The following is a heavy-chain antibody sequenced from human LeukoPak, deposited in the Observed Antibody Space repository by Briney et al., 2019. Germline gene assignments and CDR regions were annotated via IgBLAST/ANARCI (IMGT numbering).Heavy chain of an antibody. V-gene: IGHV3-23*01. CDR2: ISRSGAYA. CDR3: VRGASHLAY. CDR1: GFTFSSYA. J-gene: IGHJ4*02. Sequence: GGSLRLSCAASGFTFSSYAMSWVRQAPGRGLEWVSSISRSGAYAHYADSVKGRFTISRDNSNSTLFLQMNSLRGDDTAVYYCVRGASHLAYWGQGTLVTASS. D-gene: IGHD4/OR15-4a*01.